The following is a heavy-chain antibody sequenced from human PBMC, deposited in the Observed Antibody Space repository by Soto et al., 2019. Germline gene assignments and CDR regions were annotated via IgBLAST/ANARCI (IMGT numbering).Heavy chain of an antibody. J-gene: IGHJ6*02. CDR3: ASETYYYAMDV. CDR1: GFTFRNYA. Sequence: GGSLRLSCAASGFTFRNYAMGWVRQAPGKGLERVSAISGSGGSTYYADSVKGRFTISRDNSKNTVYLQMNSLRAEDTAVYYCASETYYYAMDVWGQGTTVTVSS. CDR2: ISGSGGST. V-gene: IGHV3-23*01.